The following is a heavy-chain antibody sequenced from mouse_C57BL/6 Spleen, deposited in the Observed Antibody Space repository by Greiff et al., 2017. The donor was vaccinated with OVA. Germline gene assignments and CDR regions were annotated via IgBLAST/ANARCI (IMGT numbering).Heavy chain of an antibody. D-gene: IGHD3-2*02. CDR3: TREELRLPGFAY. J-gene: IGHJ3*01. Sequence: QVQLQQSGAELVKPGASVKLSCKASGYTFTSYWMHWVKQRPGHGLEWIGMIHPNSGSTNYNEKFKGKATLTVDTSSSTAYMQLSSLTSEDSAVYCGTREELRLPGFAYWGQGTLVTVSA. V-gene: IGHV1-64*01. CDR2: IHPNSGST. CDR1: GYTFTSYW.